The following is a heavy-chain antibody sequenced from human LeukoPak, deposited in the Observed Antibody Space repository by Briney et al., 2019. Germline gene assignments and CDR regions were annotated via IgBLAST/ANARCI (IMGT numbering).Heavy chain of an antibody. V-gene: IGHV5-51*01. D-gene: IGHD4-17*01. J-gene: IGHJ6*02. CDR1: GYSFTSYW. CDR2: IYPGDSDT. CDR3: ARHCYGDYLPGAFYGMDV. Sequence: GESLKISCKGSGYSFTSYWISWVRHMPGKGLEWMGIIYPGDSDTIYSPFLQGQVTIPADKSISTAYLQWSSLKASDTAMYYCARHCYGDYLPGAFYGMDVWGQGTTVTVSS.